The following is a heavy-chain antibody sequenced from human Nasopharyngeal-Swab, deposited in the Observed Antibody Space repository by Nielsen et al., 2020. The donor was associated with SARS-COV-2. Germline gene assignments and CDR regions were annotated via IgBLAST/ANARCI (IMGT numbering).Heavy chain of an antibody. D-gene: IGHD5-12*01. Sequence: WVRQAPGQGLEWMGWISAYNGNTNYAQKLQGRVTMITDTSTSTAYMELRSLRSDDTAVYYCARDRGYSGYDSSPYYYYGMDVWGQGTTVTVSS. CDR2: ISAYNGNT. J-gene: IGHJ6*02. V-gene: IGHV1-18*01. CDR3: ARDRGYSGYDSSPYYYYGMDV.